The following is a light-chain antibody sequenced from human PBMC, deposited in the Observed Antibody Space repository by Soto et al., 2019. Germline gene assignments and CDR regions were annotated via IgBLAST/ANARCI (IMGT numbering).Light chain of an antibody. CDR3: QQSYNTPRT. J-gene: IGKJ1*01. V-gene: IGKV1-39*01. CDR1: QSISSY. CDR2: AAS. Sequence: DIQMTQSPSSLSASVGDRVSITGLASQSISSYLNWYQQKPGKAPKLLIYAASSLQSGVPSRFSGSGSGTDFTLTISSLQPEDFATYYCQQSYNTPRTFGQGTKVDI.